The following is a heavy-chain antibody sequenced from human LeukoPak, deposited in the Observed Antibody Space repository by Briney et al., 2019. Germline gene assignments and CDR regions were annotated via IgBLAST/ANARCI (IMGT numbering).Heavy chain of an antibody. Sequence: SQTLSLTCTVSGGSISSGDYYWSWIRQPPGKGLEWIGYIYYSGSTYYNPPLKSRVTISVDTSKNQFSLKLSSVTAADTAVYYCARHDYSNYYYGMDVWGQGTTVTASS. CDR2: IYYSGST. CDR1: GGSISSGDYY. D-gene: IGHD4-11*01. V-gene: IGHV4-30-4*01. J-gene: IGHJ6*02. CDR3: ARHDYSNYYYGMDV.